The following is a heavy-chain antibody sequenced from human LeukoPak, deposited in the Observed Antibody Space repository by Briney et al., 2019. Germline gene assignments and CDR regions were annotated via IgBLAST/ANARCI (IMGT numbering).Heavy chain of an antibody. Sequence: GGSLRLSCAASGFTFSSYSMNWVRQAPGKGLEWVSFISTSSSYIYYADSVKGRFTISRDNAKNSLYLQMNSLRAEDTAVYYCATTYYYGSGSYYGTNYFDYWGQGTLVTVSS. CDR1: GFTFSSYS. J-gene: IGHJ4*02. V-gene: IGHV3-21*01. D-gene: IGHD3-10*01. CDR2: ISTSSSYI. CDR3: ATTYYYGSGSYYGTNYFDY.